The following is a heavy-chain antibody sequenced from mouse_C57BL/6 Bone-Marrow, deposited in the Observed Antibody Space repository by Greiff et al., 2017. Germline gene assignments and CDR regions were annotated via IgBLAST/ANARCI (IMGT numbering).Heavy chain of an antibody. Sequence: EVQLQQSGPELVKPGASVQISCKASGYTFTDYYMNWVKQSHGKSLEWIGDSNPNNGGTRYNQKSKGKAKLTVGKSSSTAYMVLRSLTSEDSAVYYCARDGAGYYYGSSYVYWYFDVWGTGTTVTVSS. CDR3: ARDGAGYYYGSSYVYWYFDV. CDR1: GYTFTDYY. CDR2: SNPNNGGT. J-gene: IGHJ1*03. D-gene: IGHD1-1*01. V-gene: IGHV1-26*01.